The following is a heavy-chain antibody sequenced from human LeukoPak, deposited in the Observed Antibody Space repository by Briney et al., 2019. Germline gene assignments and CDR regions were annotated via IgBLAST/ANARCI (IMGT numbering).Heavy chain of an antibody. J-gene: IGHJ4*02. V-gene: IGHV4-59*01. CDR2: IYYSGNT. CDR1: GGSISSYY. D-gene: IGHD4-17*01. Sequence: SETLSLTCTVSGGSISSYYWSWIRQPLGKGLEWIGYIYYSGNTNYNPSLKSRVTISVDTSKNQFSLKLSSVTAADTAVYYCARDRADYGDKYYFDCWGQGTLVTVSS. CDR3: ARDRADYGDKYYFDC.